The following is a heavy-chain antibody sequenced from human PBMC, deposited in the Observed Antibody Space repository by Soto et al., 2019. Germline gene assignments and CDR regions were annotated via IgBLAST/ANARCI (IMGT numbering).Heavy chain of an antibody. CDR3: ARGMRYYDSSGYFDAFDI. CDR2: IYYSGST. CDR1: GGSISSGGYY. V-gene: IGHV4-31*03. D-gene: IGHD3-22*01. J-gene: IGHJ3*02. Sequence: QVQLQESGPGLVKPSQTLSLTCTVSGGSISSGGYYWSWILQHPGKGLEWIGHIYYSGSTYYNPSLKRRVTISVDRSKDQFSLKLSSVTAADTAVYYCARGMRYYDSSGYFDAFDIWGQGTMVTVSS.